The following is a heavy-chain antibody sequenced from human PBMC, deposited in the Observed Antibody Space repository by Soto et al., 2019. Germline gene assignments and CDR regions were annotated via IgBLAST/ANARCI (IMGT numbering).Heavy chain of an antibody. D-gene: IGHD5-12*01. CDR2: ISWDGGST. Sequence: TASGFTFDDYTMHWVRQAPGKGLEWVSLISWDGGSTYYADSVKGRFTISRDNSKNSLYLQMNSLRTEDTALYYCAKLPNGYDAFDIWGQGTMVTVSS. J-gene: IGHJ3*02. V-gene: IGHV3-43*01. CDR3: AKLPNGYDAFDI. CDR1: GFTFDDYT.